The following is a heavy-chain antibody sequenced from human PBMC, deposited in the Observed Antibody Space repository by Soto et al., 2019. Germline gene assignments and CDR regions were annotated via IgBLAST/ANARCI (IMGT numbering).Heavy chain of an antibody. V-gene: IGHV1-58*01. CDR2: IVVGSGNT. D-gene: IGHD3-22*01. J-gene: IGHJ4*02. CDR1: GFTFTSSA. CDR3: AADRGTYYYDSSGYYKNFDY. Sequence: QMQLVQSGPEVKKPGTSVKVSCKASGFTFTSSAVQWVRQARGQRLEWIGWIVVGSGNTNYAQKFQERVTITRDMSTSTAYMELSSLRSEDTAVYYCAADRGTYYYDSSGYYKNFDYWGQGTLVTVSS.